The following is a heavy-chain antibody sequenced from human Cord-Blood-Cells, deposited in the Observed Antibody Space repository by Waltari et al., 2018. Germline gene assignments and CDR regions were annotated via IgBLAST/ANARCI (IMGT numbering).Heavy chain of an antibody. V-gene: IGHV4-61*01. CDR1: GGSVSSGRYY. CDR2: IYYSGST. CDR3: ARPWDY. J-gene: IGHJ4*02. Sequence: QVQLQESGPGLVKPSETLSLTCTVSGGSVSSGRYYRSWLRQPPGKGLEWIGYIYYSGSTNYNPSLKSRVTISVDTSKNQFSLKLSSVTAADTAVYYCARPWDYWGQGTLVTVSS.